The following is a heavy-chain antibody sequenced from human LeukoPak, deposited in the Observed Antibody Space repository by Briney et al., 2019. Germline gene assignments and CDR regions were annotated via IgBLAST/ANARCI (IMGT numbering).Heavy chain of an antibody. CDR1: GGTFSSYA. J-gene: IGHJ6*02. CDR2: IIPILGIA. CDR3: ARDQAYGSGSYYNVFAFCGMDV. D-gene: IGHD3-10*01. Sequence: GASVKVSCKASGGTFSSYAISWVRQAPGQGLEWMGRIIPILGIANYAQKFQGRVTITADKSTSTAYMELSSLRSEDTAVYYCARDQAYGSGSYYNVFAFCGMDVRGQGTTVTVSS. V-gene: IGHV1-69*04.